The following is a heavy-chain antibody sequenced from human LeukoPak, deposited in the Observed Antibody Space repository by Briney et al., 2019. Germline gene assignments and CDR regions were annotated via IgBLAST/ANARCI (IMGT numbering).Heavy chain of an antibody. Sequence: SETLSLICTVSGGSISSYYWSWIRQPAGKGLEWIGRIYTSGSPNYNPSLKSRVTMSVDTSKNQFSLKLSSVTAADTAVYYCARGGADYDPWDYYGMDVWGQGTTVTVSS. J-gene: IGHJ6*02. CDR2: IYTSGSP. V-gene: IGHV4-4*07. CDR3: ARGGADYDPWDYYGMDV. CDR1: GGSISSYY. D-gene: IGHD3-16*01.